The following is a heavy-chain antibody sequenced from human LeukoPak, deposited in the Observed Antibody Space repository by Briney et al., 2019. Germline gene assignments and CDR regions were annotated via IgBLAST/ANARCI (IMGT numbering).Heavy chain of an antibody. V-gene: IGHV3-23*01. J-gene: IGHJ3*02. CDR3: AKDRSGSDRSQIDI. CDR1: GFTFSSYA. CDR2: ISGNGDTT. Sequence: GGSLRLSCAASGFTFSSYAMSWVRQAPGKGLEWVSVISGNGDTTFYTESVKGRFTISRDNSKNTLYLQMNSLRAEDTAVYYCAKDRSGSDRSQIDIWGQGTMATVSS. D-gene: IGHD1-26*01.